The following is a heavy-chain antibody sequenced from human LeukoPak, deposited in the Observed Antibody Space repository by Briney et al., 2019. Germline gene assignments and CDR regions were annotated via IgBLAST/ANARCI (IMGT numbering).Heavy chain of an antibody. Sequence: PSETLTLTCSVSDVSIDYYHWSWIRQPPGRRLEWIGFFYYTGSTNYSPSFEGRVTISEDTSKNQISLQLTSVTAADTAVYYCAGRTAAPPRPFDYWGQGTLVTVSS. CDR2: FYYTGST. J-gene: IGHJ4*02. CDR3: AGRTAAPPRPFDY. V-gene: IGHV4-59*01. D-gene: IGHD2-21*02. CDR1: DVSIDYYH.